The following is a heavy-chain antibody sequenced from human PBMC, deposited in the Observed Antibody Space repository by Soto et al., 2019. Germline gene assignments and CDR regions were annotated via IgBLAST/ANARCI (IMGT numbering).Heavy chain of an antibody. CDR1: GYTFTSYY. CDR2: INPSGGST. D-gene: IGHD2-15*01. Sequence: QVQLVQSGAEVKKPGASVKVSCKASGYTFTSYYMHWVRQAPGQGLEWMGVINPSGGSTNYAQDFQGRVTMTRDTSTRTVYMELSSLRSEDTAVYYCARVLGPGYFDYWGQGTLVTVSS. V-gene: IGHV1-46*01. J-gene: IGHJ4*02. CDR3: ARVLGPGYFDY.